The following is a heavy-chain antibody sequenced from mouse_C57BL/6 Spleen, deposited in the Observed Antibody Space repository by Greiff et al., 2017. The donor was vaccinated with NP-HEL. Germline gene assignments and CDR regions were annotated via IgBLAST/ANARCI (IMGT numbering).Heavy chain of an antibody. D-gene: IGHD1-1*01. V-gene: IGHV6-3*01. CDR2: IRLKSDNYAT. CDR3: TRITTVVATEGFDY. Sequence: EVMLVESGGGLVQPGGSMKLSCVASGFTFSNYWMNWVRQSPEKGLEWVAQIRLKSDNYATHYAESVKGRFTISRDDSKSSVYLQMNNLRAEDTGIYYCTRITTVVATEGFDYWGQGTTLTVSS. J-gene: IGHJ2*01. CDR1: GFTFSNYW.